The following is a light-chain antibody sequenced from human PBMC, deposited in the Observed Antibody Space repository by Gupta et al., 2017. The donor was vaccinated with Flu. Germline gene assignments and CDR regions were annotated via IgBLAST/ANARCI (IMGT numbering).Light chain of an antibody. CDR2: GAS. J-gene: IGKJ3*01. V-gene: IGKV3-15*01. CDR1: RDINSD. Sequence: EVGMTQSPDTLSVSPGERATLSCRASRDINSDLAWYQQKPGQAPRLLIHGASTRATGIRARFSGSGSGTEYTLNISSLQSEDFAIYYCQQYNRWPPYTFGPGTTVEIK. CDR3: QQYNRWPPYT.